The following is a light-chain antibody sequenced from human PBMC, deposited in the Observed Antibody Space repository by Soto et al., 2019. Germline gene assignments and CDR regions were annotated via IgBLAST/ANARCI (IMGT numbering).Light chain of an antibody. CDR2: EVS. CDR1: SSDVGSYNL. Sequence: QSVLTQPASVSGSPGQSITISCTGTSSDVGSYNLVSWYQQHPGKAPKLMIYEVSKRPSGVSNRFSGSKSGNTASLTISGLQAEDEADYYCCSYVGSSTHVVFGGGTKLTVL. V-gene: IGLV2-23*02. J-gene: IGLJ2*01. CDR3: CSYVGSSTHVV.